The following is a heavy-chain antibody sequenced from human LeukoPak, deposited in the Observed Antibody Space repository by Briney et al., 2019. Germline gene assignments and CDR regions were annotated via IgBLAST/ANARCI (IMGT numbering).Heavy chain of an antibody. D-gene: IGHD3-3*01. Sequence: GGSLRLSCAASGFAFSNFAMSWVRQAPGKGLEWVSAMSGSGYYTYYVESVKGRFTISRDNSKNTLYLHMNSLRADDTAVYYCAKMEGQRLYDYCMDVWGRGTAVTVSS. V-gene: IGHV3-23*01. CDR3: AKMEGQRLYDYCMDV. CDR1: GFAFSNFA. J-gene: IGHJ6*03. CDR2: MSGSGYYT.